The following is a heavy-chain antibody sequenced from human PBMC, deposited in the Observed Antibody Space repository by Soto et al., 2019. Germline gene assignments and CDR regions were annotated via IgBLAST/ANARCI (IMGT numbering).Heavy chain of an antibody. CDR2: IYYSGST. CDR3: ARQHGSGSYGMDV. D-gene: IGHD3-10*01. J-gene: IGHJ6*02. V-gene: IGHV4-59*08. CDR1: GGSISSYY. Sequence: QVQLQESGPGLVKPSETLSLTCTVSGGSISSYYWSWIRQPPGKGLEWIGYIYYSGSTNYNPSLMSRVTISVDTSKNQFSLKLSSVTAADTAVYYCARQHGSGSYGMDVWGQGTTVTVSS.